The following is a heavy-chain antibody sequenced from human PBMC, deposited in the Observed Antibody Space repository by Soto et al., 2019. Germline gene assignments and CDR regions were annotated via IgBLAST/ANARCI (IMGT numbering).Heavy chain of an antibody. Sequence: EVRLVESGGGLVQPGRSLRLSCAASGFIFDDYGMYWVRQAPGKGLEWVSGISWSSVNVTYADSVKGRFTISRDNAKDSLYLEMNSLSTEDTALYYCAKDGGDYNYYYPNWGQGTLVTVSS. CDR2: ISWSSVNV. CDR1: GFIFDDYG. V-gene: IGHV3-9*01. J-gene: IGHJ4*02. D-gene: IGHD3-10*01. CDR3: AKDGGDYNYYYPN.